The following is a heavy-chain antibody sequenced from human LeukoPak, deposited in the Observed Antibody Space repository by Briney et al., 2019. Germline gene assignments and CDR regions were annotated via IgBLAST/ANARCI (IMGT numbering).Heavy chain of an antibody. J-gene: IGHJ4*02. Sequence: GGSLRLSCAASGFTFNNYAMSWVRQAPGKGVEWVSAISGNGRGDIYYTDSVNGRFTISRDNSKNTLYLQMNSLSADDTGIYYCAKGFVDPRTHYFDYWGQGTLVTVSS. CDR1: GFTFNNYA. V-gene: IGHV3-23*01. CDR3: AKGFVDPRTHYFDY. D-gene: IGHD2-15*01. CDR2: ISGNGRGDI.